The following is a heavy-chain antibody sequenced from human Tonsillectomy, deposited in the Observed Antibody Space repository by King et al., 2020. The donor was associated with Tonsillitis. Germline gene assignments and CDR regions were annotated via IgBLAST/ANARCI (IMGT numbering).Heavy chain of an antibody. CDR3: ARDLTTVWRPYWYFDL. J-gene: IGHJ2*01. CDR1: GGSISSYY. Sequence: VQLQESGPGLVKPSETLSLTCTGAGGSISSYYWSWIRQPPGEGLEWIGYIYYRWSTNYNPSLKSRVTITVDTSKNQFSLNLSSVTAADTAVYYCARDLTTVWRPYWYFDLWGRGTLVTVSS. CDR2: IYYRWST. D-gene: IGHD4-11*01. V-gene: IGHV4-59*01.